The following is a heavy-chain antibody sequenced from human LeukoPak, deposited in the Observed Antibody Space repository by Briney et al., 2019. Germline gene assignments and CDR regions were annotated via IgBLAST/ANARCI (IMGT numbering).Heavy chain of an antibody. V-gene: IGHV4-4*07. D-gene: IGHD3-16*02. CDR2: IYTSGST. J-gene: IGHJ4*02. CDR1: GGSISSYY. CDR3: ARDGGNYDYVWGSYRSYYFDY. Sequence: PSETLSLTCTVSGGSISSYYWSWIRQPAGKGLEWIGRIYTSGSTNYNPSLKSRVTMSVDTSKSQFSLKLSSVTAADTAVYYCARDGGNYDYVWGSYRSYYFDYWGQGTLVTVSS.